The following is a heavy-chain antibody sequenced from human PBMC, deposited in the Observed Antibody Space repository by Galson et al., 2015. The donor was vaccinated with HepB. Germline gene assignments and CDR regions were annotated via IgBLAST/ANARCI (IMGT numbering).Heavy chain of an antibody. CDR2: MNPDGSEK. D-gene: IGHD3-10*01. V-gene: IGHV3-7*03. CDR1: DFTFSNYW. CDR3: ARRISLVRGIITRPDYYYGMDV. J-gene: IGHJ6*02. Sequence: SLRLSCAASDFTFSNYWMNWVRQAPGKGLEWVANMNPDGSEKYYVASPKGRFTISRDNAKNSLYLQMDSLRAEDTAVYYCARRISLVRGIITRPDYYYGMDVWGQGTAVTVAS.